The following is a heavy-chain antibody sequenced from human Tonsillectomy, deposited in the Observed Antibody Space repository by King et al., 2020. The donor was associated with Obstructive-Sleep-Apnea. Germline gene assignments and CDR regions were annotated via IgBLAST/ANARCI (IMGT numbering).Heavy chain of an antibody. CDR2: IFYSGNT. CDR3: ARDAPVRTAHDAFDI. V-gene: IGHV4-39*07. Sequence: QLQESGPGLVKPSETLSLTCTVSGGSFSSSSYYWGWIRQPPGKGLEWIGSIFYSGNTYYNPSLKSRVTISLDTSKNQLSLNLNSVTAADTAMYYCARDAPVRTAHDAFDIWGHGTMVTVSS. CDR1: GGSFSSSSYY. J-gene: IGHJ3*02. D-gene: IGHD1-14*01.